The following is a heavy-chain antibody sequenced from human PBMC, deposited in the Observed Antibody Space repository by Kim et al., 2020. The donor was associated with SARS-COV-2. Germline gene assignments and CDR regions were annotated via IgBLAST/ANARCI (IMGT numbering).Heavy chain of an antibody. CDR2: IYYSGST. Sequence: SETLSLTCTVSGGSISSGGYYWSWIRQHPGKGLEWIGYIYYSGSTYYNPSLKSRVTKSVDTSKNQFSLKLSSVTAADTTVYYCARVRNWYFDLWGRGTLVTVSS. V-gene: IGHV4-31*03. CDR1: GGSISSGGYY. CDR3: ARVRNWYFDL. J-gene: IGHJ2*01.